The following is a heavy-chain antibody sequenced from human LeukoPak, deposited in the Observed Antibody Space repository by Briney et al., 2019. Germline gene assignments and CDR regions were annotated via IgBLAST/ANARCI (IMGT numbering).Heavy chain of an antibody. D-gene: IGHD2-2*01. CDR2: INHSGST. J-gene: IGHJ6*03. V-gene: IGHV4-34*01. CDR1: GGSFSGYY. Sequence: SETLSLTCAVYGGSFSGYYWSWIRQPPGKGLEWIGEINHSGSTNYNPSLKSRVTISVDTSKNQFSLTLSSVTAADTAVYYRAGSRQYQLPTPPTTYYYYYMDVWGKGTTVTVSS. CDR3: AGSRQYQLPTPPTTYYYYYMDV.